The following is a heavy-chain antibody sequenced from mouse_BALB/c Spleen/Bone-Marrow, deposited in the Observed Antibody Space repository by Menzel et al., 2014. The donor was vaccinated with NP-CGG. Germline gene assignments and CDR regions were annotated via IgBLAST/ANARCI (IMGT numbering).Heavy chain of an antibody. CDR2: INPDSRTI. CDR3: ARPDYYGYLNY. CDR1: GFDFRRYW. D-gene: IGHD1-1*01. V-gene: IGHV4-1*02. J-gene: IGHJ2*01. Sequence: VQLKESGGGLVQPGGSLKLSCAASGFDFRRYWMSWVRQAPGKGLEWFGKINPDSRTINYSPSLKDKFIISRDNAKNTLYLRLNKVRSEDTALYYCARPDYYGYLNYWGQGTTLTVSS.